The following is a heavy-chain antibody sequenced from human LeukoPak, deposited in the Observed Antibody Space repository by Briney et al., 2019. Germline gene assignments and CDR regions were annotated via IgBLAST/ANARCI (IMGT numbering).Heavy chain of an antibody. CDR2: IYSGGST. CDR1: GFTVSSNY. V-gene: IGHV3-53*04. D-gene: IGHD6-13*01. J-gene: IGHJ3*02. CDR3: ARDRAAAFDI. Sequence: RGSLRLSCAASGFTVSSNYMSWVRQAPGKGLEWVSVIYSGGSTYYQDSVKGRFTISRHNSKNTLYLQMNSLRAEDTAVYYCARDRAAAFDIWGQGTMVTVSS.